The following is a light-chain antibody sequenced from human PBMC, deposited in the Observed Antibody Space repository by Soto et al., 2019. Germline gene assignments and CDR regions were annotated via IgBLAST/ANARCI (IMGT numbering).Light chain of an antibody. V-gene: IGLV3-25*02. CDR2: KDS. J-gene: IGLJ1*01. CDR1: ALPKQY. CDR3: QSSDSSGSYYV. Sequence: SYELTQPPSVSGSPGQTTRITCSGDALPKQYAYWYQQKPGQAPVLVIYKDSERPSWIPERCSGSSTATTVTLTISGVQAEEEADDYCQSSDSSGSYYVFGTGTKLTVL.